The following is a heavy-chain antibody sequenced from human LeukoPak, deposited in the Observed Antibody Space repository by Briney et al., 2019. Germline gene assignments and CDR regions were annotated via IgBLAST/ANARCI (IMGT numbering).Heavy chain of an antibody. CDR3: SRNGLVDFDY. J-gene: IGHJ4*02. Sequence: GQSLRLSCTTSGFAFDDFAMSWVRQPAGKGLEWVGFIRRRAYGGAAEYAASVKGRFIVSRDDSKGIAYLQMNSLKTEDTAVYYCSRNGLVDFDYWGQGSRVIVSP. CDR2: IRRRAYGGAA. CDR1: GFAFDDFA. V-gene: IGHV3-49*04.